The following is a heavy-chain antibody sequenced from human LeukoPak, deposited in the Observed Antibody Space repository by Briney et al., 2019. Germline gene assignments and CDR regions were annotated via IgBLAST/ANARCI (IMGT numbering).Heavy chain of an antibody. CDR2: IYYSGST. J-gene: IGHJ3*02. CDR3: ARGQLTYYYDSSGYSDAFDI. Sequence: PSETLSLTCTVSGGSISSYYWSWIRQPPGKGLEWIGYIYYSGSTNYNPSLKGRVTISVDTSKNQFSLKLSSVTAADTAVYYCARGQLTYYYDSSGYSDAFDIWGQGTMVTVSS. CDR1: GGSISSYY. D-gene: IGHD3-22*01. V-gene: IGHV4-59*01.